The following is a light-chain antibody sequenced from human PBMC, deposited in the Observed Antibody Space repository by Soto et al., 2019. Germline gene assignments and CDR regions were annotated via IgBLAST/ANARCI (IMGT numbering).Light chain of an antibody. V-gene: IGLV1-40*01. Sequence: QSVLTQPPSVSGAPGQRVTISCTGSSSNIGAGYDVHWYQQLPGTAPKLLIYGNSNRPSGVPDRFSGSKSGTSASLAITGLQAADEADYYCQSYDSSPSGYVVFGGGTKLTVL. CDR2: GNS. CDR1: SSNIGAGYD. CDR3: QSYDSSPSGYVV. J-gene: IGLJ2*01.